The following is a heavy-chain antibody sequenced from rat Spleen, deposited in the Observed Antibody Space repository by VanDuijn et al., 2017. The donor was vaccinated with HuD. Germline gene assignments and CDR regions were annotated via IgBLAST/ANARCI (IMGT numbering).Heavy chain of an antibody. CDR2: INSAGST. Sequence: EVQLQESGPGLVKPSQSLSLTCSVTGHSIDSSYRWNWIRKFPGNKLEWMGYINSAGSTNYDPSLQSQISITRDTSKNQFFLQVNSVTSEDTATYYCTGGGIPWYLDFWGPGTMVTVSS. D-gene: IGHD2-2*01. CDR3: TGGGIPWYLDF. V-gene: IGHV3-3*01. J-gene: IGHJ1*01. CDR1: GHSIDSSYR.